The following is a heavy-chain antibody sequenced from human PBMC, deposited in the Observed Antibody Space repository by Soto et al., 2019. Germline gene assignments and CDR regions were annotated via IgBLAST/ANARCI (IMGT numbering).Heavy chain of an antibody. CDR1: GFIFSGSA. V-gene: IGHV3-73*01. CDR2: IRSRANNFAT. Sequence: GGSLRLSCAASGFIFSGSAIHWVRQASGKGLEWVGRIRSRANNFATSSAASVKGRFTFSRDDSKNTAYLQMNTLKPEETAVYYCARGQGAAIGDYYYHGMDVWGQGTTVTVSS. CDR3: ARGQGAAIGDYYYHGMDV. D-gene: IGHD2-2*02. J-gene: IGHJ6*02.